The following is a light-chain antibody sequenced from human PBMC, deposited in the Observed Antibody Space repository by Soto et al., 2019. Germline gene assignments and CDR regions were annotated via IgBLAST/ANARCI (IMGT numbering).Light chain of an antibody. CDR3: QQYNSYST. CDR1: QSIISW. J-gene: IGKJ1*01. V-gene: IGKV1-5*03. Sequence: DIQMTHSPSTLSASVGFRFSITCRASQSIISWLAWYQQKPGKAPKLLIYKSSSLESGVPSRLSGSGSGTEFTLTISSMKPDDSATYYCQQYNSYSTFGQGTKVDI. CDR2: KSS.